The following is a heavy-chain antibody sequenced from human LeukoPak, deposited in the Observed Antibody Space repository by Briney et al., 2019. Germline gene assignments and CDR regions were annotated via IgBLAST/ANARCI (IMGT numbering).Heavy chain of an antibody. J-gene: IGHJ5*02. CDR1: GGSFSGYY. V-gene: IGHV4-34*01. CDR2: INHSGST. Sequence: RTSETLSLTCAVYGGSFSGYYWSWIRQPPGKGLEWIGEINHSGSTKYNPSLKSRVTISVDTSKNQFSLKLSSVTVADTAVYYCARGPGDYVWGSYRPRWFDPWGQGTLVTVSS. D-gene: IGHD3-16*02. CDR3: ARGPGDYVWGSYRPRWFDP.